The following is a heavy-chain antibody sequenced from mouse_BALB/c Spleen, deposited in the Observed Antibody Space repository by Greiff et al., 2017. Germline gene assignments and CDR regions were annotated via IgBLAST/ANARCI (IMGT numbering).Heavy chain of an antibody. J-gene: IGHJ2*01. V-gene: IGHV5-15*02. CDR1: GFTFSDYG. CDR2: ISNLAYSI. CDR3: ARVYYRYAFDY. Sequence: EVKLVESGGGLVQPGGSRKLSCAASGFTFSDYGMAWVRQAPGKGPEWVAFISNLAYSIYYADTVTGRFTISRENDKNTLYLEMSSLRSEDTAMYYCARVYYRYAFDYWGQGTTRTVST. D-gene: IGHD2-14*01.